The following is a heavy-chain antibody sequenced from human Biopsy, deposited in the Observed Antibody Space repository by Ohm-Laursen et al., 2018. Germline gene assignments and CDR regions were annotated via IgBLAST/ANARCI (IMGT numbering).Heavy chain of an antibody. Sequence: GASVKVSCKASGYSFTSYYMHWVRQAPGQGLEWMGMINPSGSTTSYPQIFQGRVTTTRDTSKSTVYMELSSLRSADTAAYFCARNTGWYGDLYYFDYWGQGTLVTVSS. CDR1: GYSFTSYY. D-gene: IGHD6-19*01. CDR2: INPSGSTT. CDR3: ARNTGWYGDLYYFDY. V-gene: IGHV1-46*01. J-gene: IGHJ4*02.